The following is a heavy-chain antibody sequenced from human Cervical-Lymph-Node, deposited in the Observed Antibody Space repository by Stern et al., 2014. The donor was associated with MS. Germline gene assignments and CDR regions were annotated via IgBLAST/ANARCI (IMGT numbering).Heavy chain of an antibody. D-gene: IGHD3-10*01. J-gene: IGHJ4*02. V-gene: IGHV2-5*02. CDR2: IFWDDEK. CDR1: GFSLNTRGVG. CDR3: AHTLITLDRGVPFDY. Sequence: QVTLRESGPTLVKPTQTLTLTCTFSGFSLNTRGVGVGWIRQPPGKALVWLALIFWDDEKRYSPSLVSCLTITKDTSKNQVVLTMTSLDPVDTATYYCAHTLITLDRGVPFDYWGQGTLVTVSS.